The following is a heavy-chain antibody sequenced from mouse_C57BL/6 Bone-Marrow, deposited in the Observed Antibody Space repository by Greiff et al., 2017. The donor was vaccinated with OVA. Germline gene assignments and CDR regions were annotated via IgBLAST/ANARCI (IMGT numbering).Heavy chain of an antibody. CDR1: GFNIKDDY. V-gene: IGHV14-4*01. CDR3: TTVVATDY. Sequence: EVQLQQSGAELVRPGASVKLSCTASGFNIKDDYMHWVKQRPEQGLEWIGWIDPENGDTEYASKFQGKATITADTAYHTAYLQLSSLTSEDTAVYYCTTVVATDYWGQGTTLTVSS. J-gene: IGHJ2*01. CDR2: IDPENGDT. D-gene: IGHD1-1*01.